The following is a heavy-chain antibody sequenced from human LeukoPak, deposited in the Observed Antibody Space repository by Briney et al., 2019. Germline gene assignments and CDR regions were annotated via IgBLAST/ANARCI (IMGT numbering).Heavy chain of an antibody. V-gene: IGHV3-11*06. D-gene: IGHD6-13*01. Sequence: GGSLRLSCAASGFTFSDYYMSWIRQAPGKGLEWVSYISSSSSYTNYADSVKGRFTISRDNAKNSLYLQMNSLRAEDTAVYYCATVRSSSSRWFEPWGQGTLVTVSS. CDR2: ISSSSSYT. CDR3: ATVRSSSSRWFEP. J-gene: IGHJ5*02. CDR1: GFTFSDYY.